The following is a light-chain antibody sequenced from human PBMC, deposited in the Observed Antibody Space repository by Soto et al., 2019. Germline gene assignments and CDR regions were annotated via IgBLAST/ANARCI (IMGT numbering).Light chain of an antibody. CDR1: QTVNSR. Sequence: EIVLTQSPATLSSFPGERATLSCRASQTVNSRLAWYQHKPGQAPRLLIYLTSNRATGIPARFSGSGSGTDFTLTITSLETEDFAVYYCHQRKSWPRTFGQGTKVDIK. V-gene: IGKV3-11*01. J-gene: IGKJ1*01. CDR2: LTS. CDR3: HQRKSWPRT.